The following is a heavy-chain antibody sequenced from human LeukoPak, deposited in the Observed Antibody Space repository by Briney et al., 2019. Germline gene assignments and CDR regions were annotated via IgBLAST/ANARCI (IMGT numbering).Heavy chain of an antibody. CDR1: GFTFSPYG. Sequence: GGTLRLSCTASGFTFSPYGMHWVRQAPGKGLEWVAFIRYDGSNKYYADSVKGRFTISRDNSKNTPYLQMNSLRAEDTAVYYCAKVRDITMIVVCAFDIWGQGTMVTVSS. D-gene: IGHD3-22*01. CDR3: AKVRDITMIVVCAFDI. V-gene: IGHV3-30*02. CDR2: IRYDGSNK. J-gene: IGHJ3*02.